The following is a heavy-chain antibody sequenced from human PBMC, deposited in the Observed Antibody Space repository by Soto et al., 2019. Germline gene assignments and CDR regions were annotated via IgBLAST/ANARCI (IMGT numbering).Heavy chain of an antibody. V-gene: IGHV1-18*01. CDR1: GYTFTSYD. CDR2: MNPNNGNT. J-gene: IGHJ3*02. Sequence: ASVKVSCKASGYTFTSYDINWVRQATGQGLEWMGWMNPNNGNTNYAQKLQGRVTMTTDTSTSTAYMELRSLRSDDTAVYYCARGGPPYDYIWGSYRAFDIWGQGTMVTVSS. CDR3: ARGGPPYDYIWGSYRAFDI. D-gene: IGHD3-16*02.